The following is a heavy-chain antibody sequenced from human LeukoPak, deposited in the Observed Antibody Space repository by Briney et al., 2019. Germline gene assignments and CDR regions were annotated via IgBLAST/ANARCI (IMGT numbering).Heavy chain of an antibody. CDR3: ARRYCSGGSCYRNAFDI. CDR2: IYYSGST. Sequence: SETLSLTCTVSGGSISSSSYYWGWIRQPPGKGLEGIGSIYYSGSTYYNPSLKSRVTISVDTSKNQFSLKLSSVTAADTAVYYCARRYCSGGSCYRNAFDIWGQGTMVTVSS. J-gene: IGHJ3*02. CDR1: GGSISSSSYY. D-gene: IGHD2-15*01. V-gene: IGHV4-39*01.